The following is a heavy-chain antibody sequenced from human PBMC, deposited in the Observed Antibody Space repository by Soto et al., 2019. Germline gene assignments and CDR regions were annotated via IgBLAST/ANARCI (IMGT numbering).Heavy chain of an antibody. J-gene: IGHJ1*01. D-gene: IGHD3-10*01. CDR2: IQSGGNT. Sequence: RVPWAALGVNFGGNDVSRIRQTPGKGLEWVSVIQSGGNTYYTDSVKGRFTISRDNSKSTLYLQMNSLRAEDTAVYYCAKDHGPYGRTCTASWRQRTFVTVSP. CDR1: GVNFGGND. V-gene: IGHV3-66*01. CDR3: AKDHGPYGRTCTAS.